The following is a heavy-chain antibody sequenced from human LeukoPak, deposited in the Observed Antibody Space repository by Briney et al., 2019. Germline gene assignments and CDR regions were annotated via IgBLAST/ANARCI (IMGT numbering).Heavy chain of an antibody. J-gene: IGHJ1*01. CDR3: AGSSGLIPYH. CDR2: IKQDGSEE. Sequence: GGSLRLSCIGSGFTFSNFWMNWVRQAPGKGLEWVAIIKQDGSEEYYVDSVKGRFIISRDNAKNSLSLQMNSLRVEDSAVYFCAGSSGLIPYHWGQGTLVTVSS. V-gene: IGHV3-7*01. D-gene: IGHD3-10*01. CDR1: GFTFSNFW.